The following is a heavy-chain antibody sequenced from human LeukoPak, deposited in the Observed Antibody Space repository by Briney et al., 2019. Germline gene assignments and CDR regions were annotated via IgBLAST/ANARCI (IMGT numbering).Heavy chain of an antibody. D-gene: IGHD6-13*01. Sequence: ASVKVSCKASGYTFTSYGISWVRQAPGQGLEWMGWINPNSGGTNYAQKFQGRVTMTRDTSISTAYMELSRLRSDDTAVYYCARTSAYGSSWHSYWGQGTLVTVSS. CDR3: ARTSAYGSSWHSY. J-gene: IGHJ4*02. V-gene: IGHV1-2*02. CDR1: GYTFTSYG. CDR2: INPNSGGT.